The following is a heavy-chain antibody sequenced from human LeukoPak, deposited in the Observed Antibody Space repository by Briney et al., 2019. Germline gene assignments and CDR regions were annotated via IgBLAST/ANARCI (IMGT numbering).Heavy chain of an antibody. CDR2: ISGSGGGT. J-gene: IGHJ3*02. Sequence: PGGSLRLSCAASGFTFSSYAMSWVRQAPGKGLEWVSEISGSGGGTYYADSVKGRFTISRDNSKNTLYLQMNSLRAEDTAVYYCAKDHSDDYGSHDGFDIWGQGTMVTVSS. D-gene: IGHD4-17*01. CDR3: AKDHSDDYGSHDGFDI. V-gene: IGHV3-23*01. CDR1: GFTFSSYA.